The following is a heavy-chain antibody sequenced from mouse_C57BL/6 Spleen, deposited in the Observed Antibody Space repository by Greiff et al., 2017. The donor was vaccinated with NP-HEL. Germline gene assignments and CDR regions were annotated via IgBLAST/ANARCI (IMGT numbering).Heavy chain of an antibody. Sequence: EVQPQESGPGLVKPSQSLSLTCSVTGYSITSGYYWNWIRQSPGNKLEWMGYISYDGSNNYNPSIKNRISITRDTSKNQFFQKLNSVTTEDTATYYCARDSYYYGKEGGFAYWGQGTLVTVSA. D-gene: IGHD1-1*01. J-gene: IGHJ3*01. V-gene: IGHV3-6*01. CDR1: GYSITSGYY. CDR3: ARDSYYYGKEGGFAY. CDR2: ISYDGSN.